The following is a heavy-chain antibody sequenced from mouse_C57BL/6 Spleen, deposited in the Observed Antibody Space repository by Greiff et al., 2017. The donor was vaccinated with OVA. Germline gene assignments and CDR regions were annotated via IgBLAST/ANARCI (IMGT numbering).Heavy chain of an antibody. CDR1: GYTFTSYW. J-gene: IGHJ1*03. CDR3: ASNGGSSYGYFDV. D-gene: IGHD1-1*02. CDR2: INPSNGGT. Sequence: QVQLQQPGTELVKPGASVKLSCKASGYTFTSYWMHWVKQRPGQGLEWIGNINPSNGGTNYNEKFKSKATLTVDKSSSTAYMQLSSLTSEDSAVYDGASNGGSSYGYFDVWGTGTTVTVSS. V-gene: IGHV1-53*01.